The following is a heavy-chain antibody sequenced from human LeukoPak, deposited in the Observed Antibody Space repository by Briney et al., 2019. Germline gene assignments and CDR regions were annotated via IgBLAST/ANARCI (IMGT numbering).Heavy chain of an antibody. Sequence: GGSLRLSCAASGFTFSNYGMHWVRQAPGKGLEWVALVRFDGSNKYYADSVKGRFTISRDSSKNTLYLQMNSLRAEDTAVYYCARKSNYHFDYWGQGTRVTVSS. CDR2: VRFDGSNK. V-gene: IGHV3-30*02. D-gene: IGHD4-11*01. CDR1: GFTFSNYG. CDR3: ARKSNYHFDY. J-gene: IGHJ4*02.